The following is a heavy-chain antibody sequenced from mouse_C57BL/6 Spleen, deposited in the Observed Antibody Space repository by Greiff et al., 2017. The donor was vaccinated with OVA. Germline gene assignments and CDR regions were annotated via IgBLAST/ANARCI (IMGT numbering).Heavy chain of an antibody. CDR2: IYPSDSET. CDR3: AREDYGQALFAY. Sequence: QVQLKQPGAELVRPGSSVKLSCKASGYTFTSYWMDWVKQRPGQGLEWIGNIYPSDSETHYNQKFKDKATLTVDKSSSTAYMQLSSLTSEDSAVYYCAREDYGQALFAYWGQGTLVTVSA. CDR1: GYTFTSYW. J-gene: IGHJ3*01. D-gene: IGHD1-1*02. V-gene: IGHV1-61*01.